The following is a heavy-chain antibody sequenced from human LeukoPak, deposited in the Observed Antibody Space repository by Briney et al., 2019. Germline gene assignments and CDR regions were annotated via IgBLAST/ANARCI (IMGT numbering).Heavy chain of an antibody. D-gene: IGHD5-18*01. CDR2: ISGSGDST. CDR3: AKDSGGYTYGPRWGQLYYFDY. Sequence: PGGSLRLSCAASGFTFRSYAMNWVRQAPGKGLEWVSAISGSGDSTYYADSVKGRFAISRDNSKSTLYLQMNSLRAEDTAVYYCAKDSGGYTYGPRWGQLYYFDYWGQGTLVTVSS. CDR1: GFTFRSYA. V-gene: IGHV3-23*01. J-gene: IGHJ4*02.